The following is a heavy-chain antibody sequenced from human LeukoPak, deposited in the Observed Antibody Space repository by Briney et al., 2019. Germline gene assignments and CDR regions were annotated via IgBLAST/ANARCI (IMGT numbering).Heavy chain of an antibody. D-gene: IGHD5-24*01. CDR1: GYTFTNSY. Sequence: ASVKVSCKASGYTFTNSYIHWVRQAPGQVLEWMGLINPDGGNTNYAQNFQGRVTLTRDTSTSAVYMELSSLRSEDTAIYYCARIRDGYNDAYDIWGQGTVVTVPS. V-gene: IGHV1-46*01. J-gene: IGHJ3*02. CDR2: INPDGGNT. CDR3: ARIRDGYNDAYDI.